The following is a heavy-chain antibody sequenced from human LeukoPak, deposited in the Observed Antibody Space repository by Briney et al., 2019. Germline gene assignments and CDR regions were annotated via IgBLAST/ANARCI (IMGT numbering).Heavy chain of an antibody. CDR3: AFTTRNYYLDY. CDR1: GGSFSGYY. D-gene: IGHD1-26*01. Sequence: SETLSLTCAVYGGSFSGYYWSWIRQSPGKGLEWIGEINHSGSINYNPSLKSRVTVSVDSSRNQFSLKLSSVTAADTAVYYCAFTTRNYYLDYWGQGTLVTVFS. J-gene: IGHJ4*02. CDR2: INHSGSI. V-gene: IGHV4-34*01.